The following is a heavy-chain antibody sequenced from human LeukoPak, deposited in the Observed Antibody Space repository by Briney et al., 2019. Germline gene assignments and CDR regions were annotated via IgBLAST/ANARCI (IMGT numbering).Heavy chain of an antibody. CDR1: GGTFSSYA. Sequence: ASVKVSCKASGGTFSSYAISWGRQAPGQGLEGRGGMIPIFGTANYAQKLQGRVTITTDESTSTAYMELSSLRSEETAVCYCSRQAVPAAIGAFADWGQATLVTVSS. CDR3: SRQAVPAAIGAFAD. J-gene: IGHJ1*01. V-gene: IGHV1-69*05. CDR2: MIPIFGTA. D-gene: IGHD2-2*01.